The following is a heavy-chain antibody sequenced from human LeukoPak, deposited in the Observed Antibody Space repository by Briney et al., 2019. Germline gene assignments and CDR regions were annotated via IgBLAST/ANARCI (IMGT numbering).Heavy chain of an antibody. V-gene: IGHV4-39*01. CDR3: ARLGIAAAGTTGYNWFDP. D-gene: IGHD6-13*01. CDR1: GGSISSSSYY. CDR2: IYDSVST. Sequence: PSETLSLTCTVSGGSISSSSYYWGWIRQPPGKGLEWIGSIYDSVSTYYNPSLKSRVTISVDTSKNQFSLKLSSVTAADTAVYYCARLGIAAAGTTGYNWFDPWGQGTLVTVSS. J-gene: IGHJ5*02.